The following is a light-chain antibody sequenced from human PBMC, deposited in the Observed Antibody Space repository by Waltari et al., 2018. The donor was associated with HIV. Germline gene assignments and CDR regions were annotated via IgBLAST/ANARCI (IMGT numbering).Light chain of an antibody. CDR1: SSDVGGYTF. V-gene: IGLV2-11*01. Sequence: QSALTQPRPVSGSPGQSVTISCTGTSSDVGGYTFVSWYQQHPGKAPKLVIYDVSKWPSGVPDRFSGSKSGNTASLTISGLQAEDEADYYCCSYTGSYTWVFGGGTELTVL. CDR3: CSYTGSYTWV. J-gene: IGLJ3*02. CDR2: DVS.